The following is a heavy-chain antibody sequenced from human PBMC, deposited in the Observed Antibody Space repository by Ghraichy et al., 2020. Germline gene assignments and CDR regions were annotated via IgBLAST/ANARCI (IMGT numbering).Heavy chain of an antibody. D-gene: IGHD2-2*01. Sequence: ASVKVSCKASGYTFTSYGISWVRQAPGQGLEWMGWISAYNGNTNYAQKLQGRVTMTTDTSTSTAYMELRSLRSDDTAVYYCARGYCSSTSCRGDYYYMDVWGKGTTVTVSS. V-gene: IGHV1-18*04. J-gene: IGHJ6*03. CDR3: ARGYCSSTSCRGDYYYMDV. CDR1: GYTFTSYG. CDR2: ISAYNGNT.